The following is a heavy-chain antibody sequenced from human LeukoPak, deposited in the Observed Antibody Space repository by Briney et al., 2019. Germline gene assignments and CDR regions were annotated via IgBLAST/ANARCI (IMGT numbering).Heavy chain of an antibody. CDR1: GFTFSSYS. J-gene: IGHJ4*02. D-gene: IGHD3-16*01. V-gene: IGHV3-48*04. Sequence: GGSLRLSCAASGFTFSSYSMNWVRQAPGKGLEWVSYITSSSSIIYYADSVKGRFTISRDNAKNSLYLQMNSLRAEDTAVYYCARDDLGDIAMITSFDYWGQGTLVTVSS. CDR2: ITSSSSII. CDR3: ARDDLGDIAMITSFDY.